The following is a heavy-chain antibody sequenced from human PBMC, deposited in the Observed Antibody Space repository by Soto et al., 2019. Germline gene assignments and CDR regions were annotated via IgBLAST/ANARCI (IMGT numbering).Heavy chain of an antibody. V-gene: IGHV3-23*01. CDR2: ISGSGGST. Sequence: GGSLRLSCAASGFTFSSYAMSWVRQAPGKGLEWVSAISGSGGSTYYADSVKGRFTISRDNSKNTLYLQMNSLRAEDTAVYYCAKDPQLPGSGSYYKGAFDIWGQGTMVTVSS. CDR1: GFTFSSYA. J-gene: IGHJ3*02. D-gene: IGHD3-10*01. CDR3: AKDPQLPGSGSYYKGAFDI.